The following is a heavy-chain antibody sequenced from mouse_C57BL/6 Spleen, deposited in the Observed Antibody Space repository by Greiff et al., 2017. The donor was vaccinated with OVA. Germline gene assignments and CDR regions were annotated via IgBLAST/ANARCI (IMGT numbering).Heavy chain of an antibody. CDR1: GYTFTSYW. CDR2: IYPSDSET. Sequence: QVQLQQPGAELVRPGSSVKLSCKASGYTFTSYWMDWVKQRPGKGLEWIGNIYPSDSETNYNQKFKDKATLTVDKSSSTAYMQLSSLTSEDSAVYYCARFGYYGNYYAMYDWGQGTSVTSSS. J-gene: IGHJ4*01. CDR3: ARFGYYGNYYAMYD. V-gene: IGHV1-61*01. D-gene: IGHD2-3*01.